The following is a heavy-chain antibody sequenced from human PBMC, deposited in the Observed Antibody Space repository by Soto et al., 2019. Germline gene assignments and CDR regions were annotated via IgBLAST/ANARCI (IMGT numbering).Heavy chain of an antibody. CDR2: ISSNGGST. V-gene: IGHV3-64*01. Sequence: GSLRLSCAASGFTFSSYAMHWVRQAPGKGLEYVSAISSNGGSTYYANSVKGRFTISRDNSKNTLYLQMGSLRAEDMAVYYCIAARPNYYYYMDVWGKGTTVTVSS. CDR1: GFTFSSYA. CDR3: IAARPNYYYYMDV. J-gene: IGHJ6*03. D-gene: IGHD6-6*01.